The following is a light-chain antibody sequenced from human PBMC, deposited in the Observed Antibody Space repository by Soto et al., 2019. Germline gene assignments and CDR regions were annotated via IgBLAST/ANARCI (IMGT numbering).Light chain of an antibody. J-gene: IGKJ1*01. Sequence: EIVMTQSPATLSVPPGERATLSCRASQSISGTLAWYQQKPGQAPRLLIYDTSTRATGIPARFSGSGTGTDFTLTISDVQPEDFAVYYCHQRQSWPRTFGQGTKVDIK. CDR3: HQRQSWPRT. CDR2: DTS. CDR1: QSISGT. V-gene: IGKV3-15*01.